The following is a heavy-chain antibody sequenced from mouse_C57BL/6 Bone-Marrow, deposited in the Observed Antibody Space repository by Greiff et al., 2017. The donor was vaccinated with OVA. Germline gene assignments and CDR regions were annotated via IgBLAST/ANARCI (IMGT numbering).Heavy chain of an antibody. Sequence: EVKVVESEGGLVQPGSSMKLSCTASGFTFSDYYMAWVRQVPEKGLEWVANINYDGSSTYYLDSLKSRFIISRDNAKNILYLQMSSLKSEDAATYYCARGVFPGFAYWGQGTLVTVSA. CDR2: INYDGSST. J-gene: IGHJ3*01. V-gene: IGHV5-16*01. CDR3: ARGVFPGFAY. CDR1: GFTFSDYY.